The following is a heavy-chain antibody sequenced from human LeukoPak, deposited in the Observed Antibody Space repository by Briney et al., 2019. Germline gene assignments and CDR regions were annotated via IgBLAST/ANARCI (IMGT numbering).Heavy chain of an antibody. V-gene: IGHV4-34*01. CDR1: GGSFSGYY. Sequence: SETLSLTCAVYGGSFSGYYWSWIRQPPGKGLEWIGEINHSGSTNYNPTLKSQVTISVDTSKNQFSLKLSSVTAADTAVYYCAREGDYYGSGSSVQWGQGTLVTVSS. CDR2: INHSGST. CDR3: AREGDYYGSGSSVQ. J-gene: IGHJ4*02. D-gene: IGHD3-10*01.